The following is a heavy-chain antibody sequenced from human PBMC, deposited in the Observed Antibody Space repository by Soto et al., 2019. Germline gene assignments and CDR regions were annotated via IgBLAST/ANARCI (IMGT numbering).Heavy chain of an antibody. J-gene: IGHJ4*02. CDR3: AKDTSRIYSFGHYFDY. D-gene: IGHD5-18*01. CDR1: RFTFSSYG. CDR2: ISYDGRNK. V-gene: IGHV3-30*18. Sequence: GGSLRLSCAASRFTFSSYGMHWVRQAPGKGLEWVAVISYDGRNKYYADSVKGRFTISRDNSKNTLYLQMNSLRAEDTAVYHCAKDTSRIYSFGHYFDYWGQGTLVTVSS.